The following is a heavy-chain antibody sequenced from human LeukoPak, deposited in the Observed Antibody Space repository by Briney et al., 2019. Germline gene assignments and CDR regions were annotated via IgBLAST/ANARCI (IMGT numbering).Heavy chain of an antibody. D-gene: IGHD3-3*01. CDR1: GGSFSGYY. CDR3: ARAPRGIRFLDH. CDR2: INHSGST. Sequence: SETLSLTCAVYGGSFSGYYWSWIRQPPGKGLEWIGEINHSGSTNYNPSLKSRVTISVDTSKNQFSLKLSSVTAADTAVYYCARAPRGIRFLDHWGQGTLVTVSS. V-gene: IGHV4-34*01. J-gene: IGHJ4*02.